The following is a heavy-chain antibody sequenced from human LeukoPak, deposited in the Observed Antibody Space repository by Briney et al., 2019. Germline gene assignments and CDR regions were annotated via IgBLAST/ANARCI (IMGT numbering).Heavy chain of an antibody. V-gene: IGHV3-53*01. D-gene: IGHD6-6*01. CDR1: GFTVSSNY. Sequence: GGSLRLSCAASGFTVSSNYMSWVRQAPGKGLEWVSVIYSGGSTYYADSVKGRFTISRDNSKNTLYLQMNSLRAEDTAVYYCARDSSGIAARRGAFDYWGQGTLVTVSP. CDR3: ARDSSGIAARRGAFDY. J-gene: IGHJ4*02. CDR2: IYSGGST.